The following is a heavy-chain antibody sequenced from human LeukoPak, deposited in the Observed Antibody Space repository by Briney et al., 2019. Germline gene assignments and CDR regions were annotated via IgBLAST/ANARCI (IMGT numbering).Heavy chain of an antibody. Sequence: GGSLRLSCAASGFTFSSYATSWVRQAPGKGLEWVSAISGSGGSTYYADSVKGRFTISRDNSKNTLYLQMNSLRAEDTAVYYCAKDQYCSSTSCQNFDYWGQGTLVTVSS. D-gene: IGHD2-2*01. CDR3: AKDQYCSSTSCQNFDY. V-gene: IGHV3-23*01. J-gene: IGHJ4*02. CDR2: ISGSGGST. CDR1: GFTFSSYA.